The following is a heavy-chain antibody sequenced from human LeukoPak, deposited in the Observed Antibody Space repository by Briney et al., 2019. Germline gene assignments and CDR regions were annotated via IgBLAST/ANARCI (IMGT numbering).Heavy chain of an antibody. V-gene: IGHV4-34*01. D-gene: IGHD3-22*01. CDR2: INHSGST. J-gene: IGHJ4*02. Sequence: PSETLSLTCAVYGGSFSGYYWSWIRQPPGKGLEWIGEINHSGSTNYNPSLKSRVTISVDTSKNQFSLKLSSVTAADTAVYYCASSYDSSGYYPPRLDYWGQGTLVTVSS. CDR3: ASSYDSSGYYPPRLDY. CDR1: GGSFSGYY.